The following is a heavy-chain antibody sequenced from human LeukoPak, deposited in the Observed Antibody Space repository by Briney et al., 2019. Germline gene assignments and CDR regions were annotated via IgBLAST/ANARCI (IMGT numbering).Heavy chain of an antibody. V-gene: IGHV4-4*07. J-gene: IGHJ6*03. CDR3: ASGPGVGYDFWSGTPSYYYYYMDV. CDR2: IYTSGST. D-gene: IGHD3-3*01. CDR1: GGSISSYY. Sequence: PSETLSLTCTVSGGSISSYYWSWIRQPAGKGLEWIGRIYTSGSTNYNPSLKSRVTISVDKSKNQFSPKLSSVTAADTAVYYCASGPGVGYDFWSGTPSYYYYYMDVWGKGTTVTVSS.